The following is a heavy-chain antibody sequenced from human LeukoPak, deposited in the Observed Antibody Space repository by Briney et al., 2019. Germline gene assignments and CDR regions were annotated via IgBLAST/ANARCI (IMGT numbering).Heavy chain of an antibody. V-gene: IGHV4-59*01. J-gene: IGHJ3*02. CDR3: ARIHGGYGGAVDI. CDR2: IHYSAST. Sequence: SETLSLTCTVSGGSISSYHWTWIRQPPGKGLEWIGYIHYSASTSYNPALTSRVTMSVDTSNNQSSLKLNSVAAADTAIYCCARIHGGYGGAVDIWGPGTMVTVSS. D-gene: IGHD3-16*01. CDR1: GGSISSYH.